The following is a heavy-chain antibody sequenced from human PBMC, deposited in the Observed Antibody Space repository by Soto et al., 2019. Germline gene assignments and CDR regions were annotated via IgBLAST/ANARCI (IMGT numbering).Heavy chain of an antibody. V-gene: IGHV3-7*01. CDR1: AFAFRRYC. CDR3: AREFPHGDYSSSWYGNWFDP. J-gene: IGHJ5*02. D-gene: IGHD6-13*01. CDR2: IRQDGSEK. Sequence: GVSLRLSCSSAAFAFRRYCRSWFRPAPGKGLAWVANIRQDGSEKYYVDSVKGRFTISRDNAKSSLYLQMSSLRAEDRAVYYCAREFPHGDYSSSWYGNWFDPWGQGTGATVS.